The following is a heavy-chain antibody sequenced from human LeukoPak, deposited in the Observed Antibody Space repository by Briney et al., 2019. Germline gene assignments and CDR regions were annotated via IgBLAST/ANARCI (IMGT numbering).Heavy chain of an antibody. J-gene: IGHJ4*02. CDR3: ARASYYDSSGYLDY. Sequence: SETLSLTCAVYGGSFSGYYWSWIRQPPGKGLEWIGEINHSGSTNYNPSFKSRVTISVDTSKNQFSLKLSSVTAADTAVYYCARASYYDSSGYLDYWGQGTLVTVSS. CDR1: GGSFSGYY. D-gene: IGHD3-22*01. V-gene: IGHV4-34*01. CDR2: INHSGST.